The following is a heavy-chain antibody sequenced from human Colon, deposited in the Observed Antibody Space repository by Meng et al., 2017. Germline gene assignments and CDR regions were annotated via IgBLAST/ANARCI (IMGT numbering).Heavy chain of an antibody. CDR3: GRDQGRELINH. CDR2: INHSGST. D-gene: IGHD1-7*01. Sequence: VHLQQWGAGLLKPSETLSLTCAVYGGSFSGYYWSWIRQPPGKGLEWIGEINHSGSTNYNPSLKSRVTISVDTSKNQFSLKLSSVTAADTAVYYCGRDQGRELINHWGQGTLVTVSS. CDR1: GGSFSGYY. V-gene: IGHV4-34*01. J-gene: IGHJ4*02.